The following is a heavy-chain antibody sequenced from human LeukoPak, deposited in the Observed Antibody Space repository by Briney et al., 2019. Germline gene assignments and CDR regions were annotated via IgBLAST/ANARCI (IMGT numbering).Heavy chain of an antibody. Sequence: GGSLRLSCAASGFTFSSYEMNWVRQSPGKGLEWVSYICSSGSTIYYADSVKGRFTISRDNAKNSLYLQMNSLRAEDTAVYYCASALLWFEELLTLWGQGTLVTVSS. CDR3: ASALLWFEELLTL. CDR1: GFTFSSYE. V-gene: IGHV3-48*03. D-gene: IGHD3-10*01. J-gene: IGHJ4*02. CDR2: ICSSGSTI.